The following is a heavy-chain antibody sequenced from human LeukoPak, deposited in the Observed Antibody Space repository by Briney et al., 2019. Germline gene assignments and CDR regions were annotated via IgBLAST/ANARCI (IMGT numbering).Heavy chain of an antibody. V-gene: IGHV1-2*02. CDR2: INPNSGGT. D-gene: IGHD3-10*01. CDR3: WVRGVIRDYYFDY. CDR1: GYTSTGYY. Sequence: ASVKVSCKASGYTSTGYYMHWVRQAPGQGLEWMGWINPNSGGTNYAQKFQGRVTMTRDTSISTAYMELSRLRSDDTAVYYCWVRGVIRDYYFDYWGQGTLVTVSS. J-gene: IGHJ4*02.